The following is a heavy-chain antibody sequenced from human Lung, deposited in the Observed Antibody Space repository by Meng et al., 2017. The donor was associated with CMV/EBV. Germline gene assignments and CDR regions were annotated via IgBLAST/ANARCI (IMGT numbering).Heavy chain of an antibody. V-gene: IGHV1-69*02. CDR1: GGTFSSYT. J-gene: IGHJ6*02. Sequence: SAXVFXXASGGTFSSYTISGVRHAPGQRLQWMGRIISILGIANYAQKSQSRVTTTADKSTSTAHRERSSLRSEDTAVYYCAGRGVVVVPAAMAPLEYYGMDVWGQGTTVTVSS. D-gene: IGHD2-2*01. CDR2: IISILGIA. CDR3: AGRGVVVVPAAMAPLEYYGMDV.